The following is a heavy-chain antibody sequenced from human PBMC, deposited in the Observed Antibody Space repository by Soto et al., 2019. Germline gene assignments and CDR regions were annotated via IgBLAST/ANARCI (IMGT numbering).Heavy chain of an antibody. D-gene: IGHD3-9*01. CDR3: ARSYNILTGYNRYYFDY. Sequence: SETLSLTCTVSGGSISSYYWSWIRQPPGKGLEWIGYIYYSGGTNYNPSLKSRVTISVDTSKNQFSLKLSSVTAADTAVYYCARSYNILTGYNRYYFDYWGQGTLVTVSS. V-gene: IGHV4-59*08. CDR1: GGSISSYY. CDR2: IYYSGGT. J-gene: IGHJ4*02.